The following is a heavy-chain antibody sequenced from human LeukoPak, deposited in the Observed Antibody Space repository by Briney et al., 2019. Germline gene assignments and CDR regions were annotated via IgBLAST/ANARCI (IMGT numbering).Heavy chain of an antibody. Sequence: GGSLRLSCAASGFTFNFFWMSWVRQAPGKGLEWVANIKEDGSDKYYVASVKGRFTISRDNAKNSLYLEMNRLRAEDTAVYYCARDSASCRGCAFDIWGRGTVVTVSS. CDR3: ARDSASCRGCAFDI. D-gene: IGHD2-2*01. V-gene: IGHV3-7*01. CDR1: GFTFNFFW. J-gene: IGHJ3*02. CDR2: IKEDGSDK.